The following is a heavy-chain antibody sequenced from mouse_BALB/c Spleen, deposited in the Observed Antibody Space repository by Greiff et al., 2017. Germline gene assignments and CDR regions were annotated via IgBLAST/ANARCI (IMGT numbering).Heavy chain of an antibody. D-gene: IGHD2-13*01. Sequence: VQLQQSGAELVKPGASVKLSCTASGFNIKDTYMHWVKQRPEQGLEWIGRIDPANGNTKYDPKFQGKATITADTSSNTAYLQLSSLTSEDTAVYDCVAGDSSWFAYWGQGTLVTVSA. CDR3: VAGDSSWFAY. CDR1: GFNIKDTY. CDR2: IDPANGNT. J-gene: IGHJ3*01. V-gene: IGHV14-3*02.